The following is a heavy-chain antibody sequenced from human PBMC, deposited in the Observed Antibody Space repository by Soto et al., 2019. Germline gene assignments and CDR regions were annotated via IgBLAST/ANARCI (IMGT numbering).Heavy chain of an antibody. CDR2: MSYRGAI. D-gene: IGHD3-10*01. CDR3: AKGFLPDN. J-gene: IGHJ4*02. Sequence: SETLSLTCSVSDGAISNYYWSWIRQPPGKGLEWIGYMSYRGAISYNPSLSNRVTISIDTSTNQFSLRLKSVTAADTAIYYCAKGFLPDNWGQGTQVTVSS. CDR1: DGAISNYY. V-gene: IGHV4-59*01.